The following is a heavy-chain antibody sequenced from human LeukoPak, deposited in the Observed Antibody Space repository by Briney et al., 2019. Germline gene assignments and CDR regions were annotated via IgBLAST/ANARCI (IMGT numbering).Heavy chain of an antibody. J-gene: IGHJ6*03. D-gene: IGHD3-16*01. CDR3: AKDPGASASGFHMDV. Sequence: GGSLRLSCAASGFTFRNYGMHWVRQATGKGLEWVSFIWSDGNNRFHADSVKGRFTISRDNSKNMLYLQMDSLRPEDTAVYYCAKDPGASASGFHMDVWGKGTTVIVSS. CDR2: IWSDGNNR. CDR1: GFTFRNYG. V-gene: IGHV3-30*02.